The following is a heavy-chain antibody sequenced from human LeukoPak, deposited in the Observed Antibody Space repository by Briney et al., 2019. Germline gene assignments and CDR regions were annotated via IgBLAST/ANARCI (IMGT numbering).Heavy chain of an antibody. CDR3: ARTRSLWFGELSGPFDY. Sequence: SETLSLTCTVSGGSISSSSYYWGWIRQPPGKGLEWIGSIYYSGSTYYNPSLKSRVTISVDTSKNQFSLKLSSVTAADTAVYYCARTRSLWFGELSGPFDYWGQGTLVTVSS. V-gene: IGHV4-39*01. CDR2: IYYSGST. D-gene: IGHD3-10*01. J-gene: IGHJ4*02. CDR1: GGSISSSSYY.